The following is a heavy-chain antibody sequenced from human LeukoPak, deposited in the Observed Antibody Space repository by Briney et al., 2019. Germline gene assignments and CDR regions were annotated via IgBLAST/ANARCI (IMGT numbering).Heavy chain of an antibody. J-gene: IGHJ4*02. V-gene: IGHV3-30*18. CDR2: ISYDGSNK. CDR3: AKAGYSSGWYFQDY. CDR1: GFTFSSYG. D-gene: IGHD6-19*01. Sequence: PGGSLRLSCAASGFTFSSYGMHWVRQAPGKGLEWVAVISYDGSNKYYADSVKGRFTISRDNSKNTLYLQMNSLRAEDTAVYYCAKAGYSSGWYFQDYWGQGTLVTVSS.